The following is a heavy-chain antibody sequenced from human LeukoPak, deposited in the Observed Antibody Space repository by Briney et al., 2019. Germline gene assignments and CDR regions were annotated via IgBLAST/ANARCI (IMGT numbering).Heavy chain of an antibody. D-gene: IGHD3-10*01. Sequence: SETLSLTCTVSGGSISSSSYYWGWIRQPPGKGLEWIGRIYSSGSTNYNPPLKSRVTMSVDTSKNQFSLKPSSVTAADTAVYYCARVRADYYGSGSHYKVWFDPWGQGTLVTVSS. V-gene: IGHV4-39*07. CDR3: ARVRADYYGSGSHYKVWFDP. CDR2: IYSSGST. CDR1: GGSISSSSYY. J-gene: IGHJ5*02.